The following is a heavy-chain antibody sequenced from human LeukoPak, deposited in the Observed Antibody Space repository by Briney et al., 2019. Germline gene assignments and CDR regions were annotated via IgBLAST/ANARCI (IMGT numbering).Heavy chain of an antibody. V-gene: IGHV3-30*18. CDR3: AKLPEWELLSAFDY. J-gene: IGHJ4*02. D-gene: IGHD1-26*01. CDR1: GFTFSSYG. Sequence: GGSLRLSCAASGFTFSSYGMHWVRQAPGKGLEWVAVISYDGSNKYYADSVKGRFTISRDNSKNTLYLQMNSLRAEDTAVYYCAKLPEWELLSAFDYWGQGTLVTVSS. CDR2: ISYDGSNK.